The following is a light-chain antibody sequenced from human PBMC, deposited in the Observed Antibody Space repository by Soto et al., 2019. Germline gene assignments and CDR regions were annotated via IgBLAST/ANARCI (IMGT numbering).Light chain of an antibody. CDR1: QDIINY. V-gene: IGKV1-33*01. Sequence: DIQMTQSPSSLSASVGDRVTITCQAGQDIINYLSWYQQKPGKAPNLLIYDATNLESGVPSRFSGSGYGTSFTLTISGLQPDDFARYYCQQYATLPLTFGGGTKVEIK. CDR3: QQYATLPLT. CDR2: DAT. J-gene: IGKJ4*01.